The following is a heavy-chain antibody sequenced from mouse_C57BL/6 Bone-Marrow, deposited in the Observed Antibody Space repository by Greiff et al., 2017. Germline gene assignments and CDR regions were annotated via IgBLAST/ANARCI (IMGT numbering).Heavy chain of an antibody. J-gene: IGHJ3*01. CDR2: IRSKSNNYAT. V-gene: IGHV10-1*01. CDR1: GFSFNTYA. CDR3: VRGRFLFAY. Sequence: EVQRVESGGGLVQPKGSLKLSCAASGFSFNTYAMNWVRQAPGKGLEWVARIRSKSNNYATYYAESVKDRFTISRDDSESMLYLQMNNLKTEDTAMYYCVRGRFLFAYWGQGTLVTVSA.